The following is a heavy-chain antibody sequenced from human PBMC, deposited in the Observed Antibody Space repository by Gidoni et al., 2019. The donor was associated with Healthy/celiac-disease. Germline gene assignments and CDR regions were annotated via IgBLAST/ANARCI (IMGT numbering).Heavy chain of an antibody. CDR2: IYYSGST. CDR1: GGPISSGGYY. D-gene: IGHD6-13*01. V-gene: IGHV4-31*03. J-gene: IGHJ5*02. CDR3: ARRGIGRAAAALWFDP. Sequence: QVQLQESGPGLVKPSQTLSLTCTVSGGPISSGGYYWSWIRQHPGKGLEWIGYIYYSGSTYYNPSLKSRVTISVDTSKNQFSLKLSSVTAADTAVYYCARRGIGRAAAALWFDPWGQGTLVTVSS.